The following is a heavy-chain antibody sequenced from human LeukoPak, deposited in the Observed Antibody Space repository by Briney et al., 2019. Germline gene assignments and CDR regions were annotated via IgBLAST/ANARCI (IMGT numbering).Heavy chain of an antibody. CDR2: ISYDGSNK. CDR3: ARDPAAAAHFDY. D-gene: IGHD6-13*01. J-gene: IGHJ4*02. Sequence: XXPGKGXXXXXVISYDGSNKYYADSVKGRFTISRDNSKNTLYLQMNSLRAEDTAVYYCARDPAAAAHFDYWGQGTLVTVSS. V-gene: IGHV3-30-3*01.